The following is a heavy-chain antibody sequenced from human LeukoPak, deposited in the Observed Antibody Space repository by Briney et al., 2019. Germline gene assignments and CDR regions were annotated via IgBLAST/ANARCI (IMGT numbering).Heavy chain of an antibody. D-gene: IGHD2-2*01. CDR3: ARDQRYCSSSSCPWEPFDY. J-gene: IGHJ4*02. CDR2: NKDGSVT. V-gene: IGHV3-74*01. Sequence: NKDGSVTDYAESVKGRFSISRDNAKNSLYLQMNSLRAEDTAVYYCARDQRYCSSSSCPWEPFDYWGQGTLVTVSS.